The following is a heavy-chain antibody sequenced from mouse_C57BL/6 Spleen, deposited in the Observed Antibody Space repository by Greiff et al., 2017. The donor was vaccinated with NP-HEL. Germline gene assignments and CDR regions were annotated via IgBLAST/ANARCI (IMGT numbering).Heavy chain of an antibody. Sequence: QLQQPGAELVKPGASVKMSCKASGYTFTSYWITRVKQRPGQGLEWIGDIYPGSGSTNYNEKFKSKTTLTVDTSSSTAYMQLSSLTSEDSAVYYCARYYYGSSYVDYWGQGTTLTVSS. V-gene: IGHV1-55*01. D-gene: IGHD1-1*01. CDR2: IYPGSGST. CDR3: ARYYYGSSYVDY. CDR1: GYTFTSYW. J-gene: IGHJ2*01.